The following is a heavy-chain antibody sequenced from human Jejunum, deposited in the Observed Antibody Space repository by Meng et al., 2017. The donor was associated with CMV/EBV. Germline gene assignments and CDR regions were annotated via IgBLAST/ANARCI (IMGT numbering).Heavy chain of an antibody. CDR2: IYSGGSTT. CDR3: AKDLFYDGSGYYLGN. J-gene: IGHJ4*02. V-gene: IGHV3-23*03. D-gene: IGHD3-22*01. Sequence: GLEWVSLIYSGGSTTYYADSVKGRFTISRDDSKNTLYLQMNSLRAEDTAIYYCAKDLFYDGSGYYLGNWGQGALVTVSS.